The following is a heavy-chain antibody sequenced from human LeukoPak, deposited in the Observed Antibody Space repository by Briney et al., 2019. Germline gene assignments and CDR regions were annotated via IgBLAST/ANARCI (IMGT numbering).Heavy chain of an antibody. J-gene: IGHJ5*02. Sequence: PGRSLRLSCAASGFTFSSYGMHWVRQAPGKGLEWVAVIWYDGSNKYYAASVKGRFTISRDNSKNTLYLQMNSLRAEDTAVYYCARDIGGYNWFDPWGQGTLVTVSS. D-gene: IGHD3-10*01. CDR3: ARDIGGYNWFDP. CDR2: IWYDGSNK. V-gene: IGHV3-33*01. CDR1: GFTFSSYG.